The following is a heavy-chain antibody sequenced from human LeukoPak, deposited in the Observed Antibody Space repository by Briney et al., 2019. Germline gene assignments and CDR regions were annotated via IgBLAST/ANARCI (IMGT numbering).Heavy chain of an antibody. CDR3: ARADLSGSYFHPHFLDY. J-gene: IGHJ4*02. D-gene: IGHD1-26*01. CDR1: GFTVSSYE. CDR2: ISTSGSTI. Sequence: GGSLRLSCAASGFTVSSYEMNWVRRAPGKGLEWVSYISTSGSTIYYADSVKGRFTISRDNAKNSLYLQMNSLRAEDTAMYYCARADLSGSYFHPHFLDYWGQGTLVTVSS. V-gene: IGHV3-48*03.